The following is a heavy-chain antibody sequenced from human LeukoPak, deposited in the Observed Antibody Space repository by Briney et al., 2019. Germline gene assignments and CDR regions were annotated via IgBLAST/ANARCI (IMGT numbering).Heavy chain of an antibody. V-gene: IGHV1-69*06. CDR2: IIPIFGTA. J-gene: IGHJ4*02. D-gene: IGHD3-10*01. CDR3: ASSSQYYYGSGSAIFDY. Sequence: ASVKVSCKASGGTFSSYAISWVRQAPGQGLEWTGGIIPIFGTANYAQKFQGRVTITADKSTSTAYMELSSLRSEDTAVYYCASSSQYYYGSGSAIFDYWGQGTLVTVSS. CDR1: GGTFSSYA.